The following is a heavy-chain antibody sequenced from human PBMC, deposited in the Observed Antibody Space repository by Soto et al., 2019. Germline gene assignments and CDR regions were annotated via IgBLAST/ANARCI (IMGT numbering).Heavy chain of an antibody. CDR3: AREGSGSAFDY. D-gene: IGHD3-10*01. J-gene: IGHJ4*02. CDR1: GFTLSYYG. CDR2: LWYDGSDK. Sequence: QVQLVESGGGVVQPGRSLRVSCAASGFTLSYYGMHWVRQAPGKGLEWVAVLWYDGSDKFYADSVKGRFTISRDISKNTLYLQMNSLRVEDSAVYYCAREGSGSAFDYWGQGTLGTVSS. V-gene: IGHV3-33*01.